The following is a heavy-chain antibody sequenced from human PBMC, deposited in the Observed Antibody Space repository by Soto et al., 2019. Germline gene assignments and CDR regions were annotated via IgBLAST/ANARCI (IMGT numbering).Heavy chain of an antibody. D-gene: IGHD2-15*01. CDR2: IDWDDDK. V-gene: IGHV2-70*11. CDR1: GFSLSTSGMC. J-gene: IGHJ5*02. Sequence: SGPTLVNPTQTLTLTCTFSGFSLSTSGMCVSWIRQPPGKALEWLARIDWDDDKYYSTSLKTRLTISKDTSKNQVVLTMTNMDPVDTATYYCARMGGYCSGGSCSEPCNWFNPWGQGTLVTVSS. CDR3: ARMGGYCSGGSCSEPCNWFNP.